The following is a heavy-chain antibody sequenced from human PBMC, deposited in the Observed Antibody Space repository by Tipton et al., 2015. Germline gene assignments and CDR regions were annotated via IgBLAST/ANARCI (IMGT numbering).Heavy chain of an antibody. V-gene: IGHV4-38-2*01. CDR1: GYSISSGYY. Sequence: TLSLTCAVSGYSISSGYYWGWIRQPPGKGLEWIGSIFHSGSTFYNPSLESRVTISVDTSKNQFSLKLTSVTAADTAVYYCASRGAGTSHYAMDVWGQGTTVTVSS. CDR2: IFHSGST. J-gene: IGHJ6*02. CDR3: ASRGAGTSHYAMDV. D-gene: IGHD6-19*01.